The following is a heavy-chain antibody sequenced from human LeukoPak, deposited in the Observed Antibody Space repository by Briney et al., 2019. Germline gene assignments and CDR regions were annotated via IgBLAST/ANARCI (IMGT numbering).Heavy chain of an antibody. CDR1: GFTFSSYS. D-gene: IGHD6-19*01. Sequence: KPGGSLRLSCAASGFTFSSYSMNWVRQAPRKGLEWVSSISSSSSYIYYADSVKGRFTISRDNAKNSLYLQMNSLRAEDTAVYYCARDSSDWYEAYYGMDVWGQGTTVTVSS. V-gene: IGHV3-21*01. CDR3: ARDSSDWYEAYYGMDV. CDR2: ISSSSSYI. J-gene: IGHJ6*02.